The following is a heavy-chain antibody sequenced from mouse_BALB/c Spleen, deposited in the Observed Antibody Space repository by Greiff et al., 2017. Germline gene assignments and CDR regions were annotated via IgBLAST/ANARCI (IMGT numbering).Heavy chain of an antibody. J-gene: IGHJ4*01. CDR1: GYSITSDYA. D-gene: IGHD1-1*01. V-gene: IGHV3-2*02. CDR3: ARKDYGSSSYYAMDY. Sequence: EVKLMESGPGLVKPSQSLSLTCTVTGYSITSDYAWNWIRQFPGNKLEWMGYISYSGSTSYNPSLKSRISITRDTSKNQFFLQLNSVTTEDTATYYCARKDYGSSSYYAMDYWGQGTSVTVSS. CDR2: ISYSGST.